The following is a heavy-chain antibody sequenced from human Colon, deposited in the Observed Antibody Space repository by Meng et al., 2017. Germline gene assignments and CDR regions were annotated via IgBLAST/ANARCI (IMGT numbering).Heavy chain of an antibody. Sequence: GESLKISCAASGFSFSSFAMSWVRQAPGKGLEWVSTITNRGAPWYTNSVEGRFTISRDTSKNMLYLQLNSLRVEDTAGYYCVKRSAVGEHPPFENWGQGTLVTVSS. CDR1: GFSFSSFA. V-gene: IGHV3-23*01. D-gene: IGHD3-3*01. CDR2: ITNRGAP. CDR3: VKRSAVGEHPPFEN. J-gene: IGHJ4*02.